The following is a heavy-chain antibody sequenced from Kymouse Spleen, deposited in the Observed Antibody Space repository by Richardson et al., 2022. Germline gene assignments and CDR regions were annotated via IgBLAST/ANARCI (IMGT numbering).Heavy chain of an antibody. CDR3: TTDLTGNWNYRP. CDR1: GFTFSNAW. Sequence: EVQLVESGGGLVKPGGSLRLSCAASGFTFSNAWMSWVRQAPGKGLEWVGRIKSKTDGGTTDYAAPVKGRFTISRDDSKNTLYLQMNSLKTEDTAVYYCTTDLTGNWNYRPWGQGTLVTVSS. CDR2: IKSKTDGGTT. V-gene: IGHV3-15*01. D-gene: IGHD1-7*01. J-gene: IGHJ5*02.